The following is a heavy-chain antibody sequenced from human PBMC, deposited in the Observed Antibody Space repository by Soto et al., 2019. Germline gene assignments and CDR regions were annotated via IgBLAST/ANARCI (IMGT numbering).Heavy chain of an antibody. V-gene: IGHV4-31*03. CDR1: GGSIRRSGYF. CDR3: ARSSRSYFDY. CDR2: IYDSGST. Sequence: PSETLSLTCTFSGGSIRRSGYFWSWIRQHPGKGLEWIGYIYDSGSTYYNPSLKSRVSLSVDTSKNQFSLNLTSVTAADTAMYYCARSSRSYFDYWGQGTLVTVSS. J-gene: IGHJ4*02.